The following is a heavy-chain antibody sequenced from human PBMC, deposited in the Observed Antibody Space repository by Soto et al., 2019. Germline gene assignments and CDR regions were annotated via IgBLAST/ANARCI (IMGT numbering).Heavy chain of an antibody. Sequence: QITLKESGPTLVKPTQTLTLTCTFSGFSLSTSGVGVGWIRQPPGKALEWLALIYWDDDKRYSPSLKSRLTITKDTSKNPVVLTMTNMDPVDTATYYCARTGYLNWFDPWGQGTLVTVSS. CDR2: IYWDDDK. V-gene: IGHV2-5*02. CDR1: GFSLSTSGVG. J-gene: IGHJ5*02. D-gene: IGHD6-13*01. CDR3: ARTGYLNWFDP.